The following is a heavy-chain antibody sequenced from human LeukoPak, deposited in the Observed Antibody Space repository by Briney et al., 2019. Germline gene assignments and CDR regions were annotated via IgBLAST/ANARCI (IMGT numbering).Heavy chain of an antibody. CDR3: ASQPDYDILTGFPGR. V-gene: IGHV1-2*02. CDR1: GYTFTDYY. Sequence: ASVKVSCKASGYTFTDYYMHWVRQAPGQGLEWMGWINPNSGGTNYAQKFQGRVTMTRDTSISTAYMELSRLRSDDTAVYYCASQPDYDILTGFPGRWGQGTLVTVSS. D-gene: IGHD3-9*01. CDR2: INPNSGGT. J-gene: IGHJ4*02.